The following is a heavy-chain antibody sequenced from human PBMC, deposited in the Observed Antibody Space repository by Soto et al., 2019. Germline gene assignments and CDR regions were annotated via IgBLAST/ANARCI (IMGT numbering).Heavy chain of an antibody. V-gene: IGHV4-59*12. CDR3: ARAFGSRNWFDP. Sequence: QVQLQESGPGLVKPSATLSLTCNVSGGFIDSFYWSWIRQPPGKGLEWIGDVDYLGSTKYNPSLASRLTISVDTSKNQFSLRLNSVTAADTATYYCARAFGSRNWFDPWGQGTLVTVSA. CDR1: GGFIDSFY. CDR2: VDYLGST. J-gene: IGHJ5*02. D-gene: IGHD3-16*01.